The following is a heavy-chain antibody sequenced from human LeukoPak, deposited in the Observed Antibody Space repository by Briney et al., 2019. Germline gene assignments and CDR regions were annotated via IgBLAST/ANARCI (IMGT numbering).Heavy chain of an antibody. Sequence: GGSLRLSCAASGFTFSTYAMSWVRQAPGKGLEWVSSISGSGGSTFYADSVKGRFTISRDNSKNTLYLQMNSLRAEDTAVYYCAKRITVVARDALDIWGQGTMVTVSS. D-gene: IGHD6-19*01. CDR2: ISGSGGST. V-gene: IGHV3-23*01. CDR3: AKRITVVARDALDI. CDR1: GFTFSTYA. J-gene: IGHJ3*02.